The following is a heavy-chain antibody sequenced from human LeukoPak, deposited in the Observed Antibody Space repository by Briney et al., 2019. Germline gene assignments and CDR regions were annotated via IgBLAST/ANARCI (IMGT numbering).Heavy chain of an antibody. CDR1: GYTFTGYY. J-gene: IGHJ5*02. CDR3: AREVVVVVAATSWFDP. CDR2: INPNSGGT. D-gene: IGHD2-15*01. V-gene: IGHV1-2*02. Sequence: ASVKVSCKASGYTFTGYYMHWVRQVPGQGLEWMGWINPNSGGTNYAQKFQGRVTMTRDTSISTAYMELSRLRSDDTAVYYCAREVVVVVAATSWFDPWGQGTLVTVSS.